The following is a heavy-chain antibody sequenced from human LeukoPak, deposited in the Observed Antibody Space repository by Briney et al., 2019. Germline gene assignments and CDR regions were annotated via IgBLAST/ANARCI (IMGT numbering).Heavy chain of an antibody. CDR3: ARGGGPYDSSGYYHLDY. D-gene: IGHD3-22*01. CDR1: GYTFTTYA. V-gene: IGHV1-3*01. Sequence: ASVKVSCKASGYTFTTYAMHWVRQAPGQRLEWMGWINAGNDNTKYSQKFQGRVTIIRDTSASTAYMELSGLRSEDTAVYYCARGGGPYDSSGYYHLDYWGQGTLVTVSS. J-gene: IGHJ4*02. CDR2: INAGNDNT.